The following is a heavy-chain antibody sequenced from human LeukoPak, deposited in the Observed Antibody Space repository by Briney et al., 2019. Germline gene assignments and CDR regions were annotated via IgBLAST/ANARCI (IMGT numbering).Heavy chain of an antibody. CDR2: VYPGDSDT. V-gene: IGHV5-51*01. CDR1: GYSFTSYW. Sequence: NAGESLKISCKGSGYSFTSYWIGWVRQMPGKGLEWMGIVYPGDSDTRYSPSFQGQVTISADKSISTAYLQWNSLKASDTAMYYCARLESGYSGYDGTYFDYWGQGTLVTVSS. J-gene: IGHJ4*02. D-gene: IGHD5-12*01. CDR3: ARLESGYSGYDGTYFDY.